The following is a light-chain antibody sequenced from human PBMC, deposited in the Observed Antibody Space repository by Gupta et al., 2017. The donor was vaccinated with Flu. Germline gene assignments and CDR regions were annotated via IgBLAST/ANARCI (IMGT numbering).Light chain of an antibody. V-gene: IGKV1-39*01. CDR1: QTINNF. CDR2: AAS. Sequence: DIQMTQSPSSLSASVGDRVTISCRASQTINNFINWYQQKPGKAPKLLIYAASNLQSGVPSRFSGSGSGTDFTLSISSLQTEDFATYYCQQSATVPRTFGQGTTVELK. CDR3: QQSATVPRT. J-gene: IGKJ1*01.